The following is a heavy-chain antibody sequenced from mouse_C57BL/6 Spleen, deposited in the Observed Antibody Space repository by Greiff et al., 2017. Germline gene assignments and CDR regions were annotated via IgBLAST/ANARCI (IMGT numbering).Heavy chain of an antibody. CDR3: AREGTGTGSAMDY. Sequence: DVMLVESGGGLVKPGGSLKLSCAASGFTFSSYAMSWVRQTPEKRLEWVATISDGGSYTYSPDNVKGRFTFSRDNAKNNLYLQMSHLKSEDTAMYYCAREGTGTGSAMDYWGQGTSVTVSS. CDR1: GFTFSSYA. CDR2: ISDGGSYT. V-gene: IGHV5-4*01. J-gene: IGHJ4*01. D-gene: IGHD4-1*01.